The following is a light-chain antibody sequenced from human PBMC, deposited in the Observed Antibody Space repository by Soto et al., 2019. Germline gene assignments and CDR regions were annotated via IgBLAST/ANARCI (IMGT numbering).Light chain of an antibody. V-gene: IGLV2-8*01. Sequence: QSALTHPPSASGSPGQSVTISCTGTSSDVGGYNYVSWYQQHPGKAPKIMIYEVSKWPSGVPDRFSGSKSGNTASLTVSGLQAEDEADYYCSSYAGSNNFRVFGGGTKLTVL. CDR1: SSDVGGYNY. CDR3: SSYAGSNNFRV. J-gene: IGLJ3*02. CDR2: EVS.